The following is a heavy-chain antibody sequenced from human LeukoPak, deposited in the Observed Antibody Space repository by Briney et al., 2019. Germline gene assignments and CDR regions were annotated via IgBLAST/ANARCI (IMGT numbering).Heavy chain of an antibody. V-gene: IGHV4-39*07. J-gene: IGHJ3*02. CDR3: ARDTLTDGAYYYDSSGDAFDI. D-gene: IGHD3-22*01. Sequence: SETLSLTCTVSGGSISSSSYYWGWIRQPPGKGLEWIGSIFYSGTTYYNPSLKSRVTISVDTSKNQFSLKLSSVTAADTAVYYCARDTLTDGAYYYDSSGDAFDIWGQGTMVTVSS. CDR1: GGSISSSSYY. CDR2: IFYSGTT.